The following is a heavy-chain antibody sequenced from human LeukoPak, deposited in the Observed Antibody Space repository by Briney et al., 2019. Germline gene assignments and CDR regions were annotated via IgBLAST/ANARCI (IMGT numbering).Heavy chain of an antibody. D-gene: IGHD3-10*01. CDR1: GFTFSSNN. CDR3: ARDTSYGSGSYYPYYYYGMDV. V-gene: IGHV3-21*01. CDR2: ISSSGSHI. J-gene: IGHJ6*02. Sequence: GGSLRLSCAASGFTFSSNNMNWVRQAPGKGLEWVSSISSSGSHIYYTDSVKGRFTISRDNAKNSLYLQMNSLRAEDTAVYYCARDTSYGSGSYYPYYYYGMDVWGQGTTVTVSS.